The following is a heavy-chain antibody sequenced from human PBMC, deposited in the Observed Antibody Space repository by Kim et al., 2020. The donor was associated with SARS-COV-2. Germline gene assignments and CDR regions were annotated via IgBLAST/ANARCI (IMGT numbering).Heavy chain of an antibody. V-gene: IGHV3-7*01. CDR3: ARVLSHSSGWYSHYYYGMDV. CDR1: GFTFSSYW. Sequence: GGSLRLSCAASGFTFSSYWMSWVRQAPGKGLEWVANIKQDGSEKYYVDSVKGRFTISRDNAKNSLYLQMNSLRAEDTAVYYCARVLSHSSGWYSHYYYGMDVWGQGTTVTVSS. CDR2: IKQDGSEK. J-gene: IGHJ6*02. D-gene: IGHD6-19*01.